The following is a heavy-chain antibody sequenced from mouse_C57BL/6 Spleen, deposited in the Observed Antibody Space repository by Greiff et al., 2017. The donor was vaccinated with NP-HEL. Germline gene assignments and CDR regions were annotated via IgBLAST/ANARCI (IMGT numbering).Heavy chain of an antibody. D-gene: IGHD1-1*01. Sequence: VQLQQSGAELVRPGTSVKVSCKASGYAFTNYLIEWVKQRPGQGLEWIGVINPGSGGTNYNEKFKGKATLTADKSSSTAYMQLSSLTSEDSAVYFCARGYYGSSWLAYWGHRTLVTVSA. CDR1: GYAFTNYL. CDR3: ARGYYGSSWLAY. V-gene: IGHV1-54*01. CDR2: INPGSGGT. J-gene: IGHJ3*01.